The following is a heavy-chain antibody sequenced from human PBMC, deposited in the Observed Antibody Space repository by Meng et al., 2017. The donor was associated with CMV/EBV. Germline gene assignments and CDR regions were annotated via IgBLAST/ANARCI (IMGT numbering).Heavy chain of an antibody. CDR1: GGSISSGDYY. D-gene: IGHD2-21*02. J-gene: IGHJ3*02. CDR3: ATLVVTAIKNAFDI. V-gene: IGHV4-30-4*08. CDR2: IYYSGST. Sequence: QLQASGPGLVNPSQPLSLTCTVSGGSISSGDYYWSWIRQPPGKGLEWIGYIYYSGSTYYNPSLKSRVTISVDTSKNQFSLKLSSVTAADTAVYYCATLVVTAIKNAFDIWGQGTMVTVSS.